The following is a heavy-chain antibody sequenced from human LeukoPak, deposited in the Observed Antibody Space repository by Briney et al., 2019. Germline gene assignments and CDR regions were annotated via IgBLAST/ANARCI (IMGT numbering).Heavy chain of an antibody. Sequence: PGGSLRLSCAASGSTFSSHWMSWVRQAPGKGLEWVANIKKDGSEKYYVDAVKGRFSISRDNAKTSLYLQMNSLRAEDTAVYYCAKDGKICGGDCRGYFDYWGQGTLVTVSS. D-gene: IGHD2-21*02. CDR3: AKDGKICGGDCRGYFDY. CDR2: IKKDGSEK. CDR1: GSTFSSHW. V-gene: IGHV3-7*03. J-gene: IGHJ4*02.